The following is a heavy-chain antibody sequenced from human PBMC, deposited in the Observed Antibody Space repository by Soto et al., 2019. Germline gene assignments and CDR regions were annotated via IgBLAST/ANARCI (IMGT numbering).Heavy chain of an antibody. V-gene: IGHV3-30*18. CDR1: GFTFSSYG. CDR3: AKDRGSSWVIDY. Sequence: GGSLRVSCAASGFTFSSYGMHWVRQAPGKGLEWVAVISYDGSNKYYADSVKGRFTVSRDNSKNTLYLQMNSLRAEDTAVYYCAKDRGSSWVIDYWGQGTLVTVSS. CDR2: ISYDGSNK. J-gene: IGHJ4*02. D-gene: IGHD6-13*01.